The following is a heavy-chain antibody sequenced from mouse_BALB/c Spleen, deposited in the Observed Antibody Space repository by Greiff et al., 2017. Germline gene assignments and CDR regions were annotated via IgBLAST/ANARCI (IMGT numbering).Heavy chain of an antibody. J-gene: IGHJ4*01. D-gene: IGHD3-1*01. CDR3: ARSELGLRAMDY. Sequence: QVQLKESGPELVKPGASVKISCKASGYAFSSSWMNWVKQRPGQGLEWIGRIYPGDGDTNYNGKFKGKATLTADKSSSTAYMQLSSLTSVDSAVYFCARSELGLRAMDYWGQGTSVTVSS. CDR2: IYPGDGDT. V-gene: IGHV1-82*01. CDR1: GYAFSSSW.